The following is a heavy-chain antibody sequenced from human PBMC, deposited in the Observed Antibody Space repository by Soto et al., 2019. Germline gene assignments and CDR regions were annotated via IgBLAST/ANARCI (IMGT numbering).Heavy chain of an antibody. V-gene: IGHV3-9*01. J-gene: IGHJ4*02. D-gene: IGHD6-19*01. CDR2: ISWNSGSI. Sequence: DVQLVESGGGLVQPGRSLRLSCAASGFTFDDYAMHWVRQAPGKGLEWVSGISWNSGSIGYADSVKGRFTISRDNAKNSLYLQMNSLRAEDTALYYCAKDIYPDSSGGLFDYWGQGTLVTVSS. CDR1: GFTFDDYA. CDR3: AKDIYPDSSGGLFDY.